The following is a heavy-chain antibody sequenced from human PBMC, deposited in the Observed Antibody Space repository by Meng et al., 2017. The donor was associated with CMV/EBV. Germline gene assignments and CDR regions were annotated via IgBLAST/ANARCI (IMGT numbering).Heavy chain of an antibody. CDR3: ARDDPRTSGRVCAFDI. V-gene: IGHV3-21*01. Sequence: GGSLRLSCAAPGFTFSSYSMNWVRQAPGKGLEWVSSISSSSSYIYYADSVKGRFTISRDNAKNSLYLQMSSLRAEDTAVYYCARDDPRTSGRVCAFDIWGQGTMVTVSS. J-gene: IGHJ3*02. CDR1: GFTFSSYS. D-gene: IGHD6-25*01. CDR2: ISSSSSYI.